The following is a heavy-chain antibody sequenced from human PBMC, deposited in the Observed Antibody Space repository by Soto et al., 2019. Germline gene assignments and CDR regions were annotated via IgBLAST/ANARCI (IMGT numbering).Heavy chain of an antibody. J-gene: IGHJ5*02. Sequence: QVQLQESCPGLVEPSCTLSLTCVVSGGSMSSSNWWRWVRKPPGMGLEWIGEIYYSGRNKFNPSLRSRVSVAIDKSKNLFSLKLSSVTAADTAFYYCATFSSSWMSPCRASCGQGTLVTVSS. CDR2: IYYSGRN. CDR1: GGSMSSSNW. CDR3: ATFSSSWMSPCRAS. D-gene: IGHD6-13*01. V-gene: IGHV4-4*02.